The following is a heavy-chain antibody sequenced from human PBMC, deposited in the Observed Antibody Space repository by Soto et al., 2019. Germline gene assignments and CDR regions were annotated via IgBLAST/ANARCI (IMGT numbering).Heavy chain of an antibody. D-gene: IGHD5-12*01. CDR1: GGSISSSSYY. J-gene: IGHJ6*02. CDR3: ARDPGYSGYDFYYYYYGMDV. Sequence: SETLSLTCTVSGGSISSSSYYWGWIRQPPGKGLEWIGSIYYSGSTYYNPSLKSRVTISVDTSKNQFSLKLSSVTAADTAVYYCARDPGYSGYDFYYYYYGMDVWGQGTTVTVSS. CDR2: IYYSGST. V-gene: IGHV4-39*07.